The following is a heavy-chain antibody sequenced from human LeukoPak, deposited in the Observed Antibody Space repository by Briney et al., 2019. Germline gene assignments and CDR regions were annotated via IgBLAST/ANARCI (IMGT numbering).Heavy chain of an antibody. CDR2: TYSNGRT. J-gene: IGHJ4*02. CDR1: GFTVSSNY. D-gene: IGHD6-19*01. Sequence: GGSLRLSCAASGFTVSSNYMSWVRQAPGKGLEWVSVTYSNGRTYYADSVKGRFTISRDNAKNSLYLQMDSLRAEDTALYYCGRDLSGWYGPDYWGQGTLVTVSS. V-gene: IGHV3-53*01. CDR3: GRDLSGWYGPDY.